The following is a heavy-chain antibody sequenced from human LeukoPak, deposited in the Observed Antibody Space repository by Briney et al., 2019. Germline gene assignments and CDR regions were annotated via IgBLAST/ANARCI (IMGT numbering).Heavy chain of an antibody. CDR2: IYHSGST. D-gene: IGHD3-22*01. Sequence: SETLSLTCGVSGGSISSGHWWSWVRQPPGRGLEWLGEIYHSGSTNYNPSLKSRVTISVDKSKNQFSLKLTSVSAADTAVYYCARGTSYYDDSSGYPYHFDYWGQGTLVTVSS. V-gene: IGHV4-4*02. CDR1: GGSISSGHW. J-gene: IGHJ4*02. CDR3: ARGTSYYDDSSGYPYHFDY.